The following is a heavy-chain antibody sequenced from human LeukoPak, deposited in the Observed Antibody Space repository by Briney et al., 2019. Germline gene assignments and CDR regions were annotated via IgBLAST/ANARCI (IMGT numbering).Heavy chain of an antibody. V-gene: IGHV3-30*18. CDR3: AKDQTEVAGTFDY. Sequence: GGSLRLSCAAFGFTFSRYGMHWVRQTPDKGLEWVAVISLDGSNKYYAESLKGRFTISRDNSKNTLYLQVNSLRPDDTAVYYCAKDQTEVAGTFDYWGQGTLVTVSS. CDR2: ISLDGSNK. CDR1: GFTFSRYG. J-gene: IGHJ4*02. D-gene: IGHD6-19*01.